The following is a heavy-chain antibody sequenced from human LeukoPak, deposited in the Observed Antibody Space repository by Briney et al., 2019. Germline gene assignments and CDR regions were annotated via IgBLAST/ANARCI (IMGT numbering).Heavy chain of an antibody. V-gene: IGHV4-4*07. CDR1: GGSINGYY. D-gene: IGHD6-13*01. Sequence: PSETLSLTCTVSGGSINGYYWSWIRQPAGKGLQWIGHIYTSGSTNYDPSLKSRVTMSVDTSKNQFSLKLYSVTAADTAVYYCARGGSKAAGTFDYWGQGTLVTVSS. J-gene: IGHJ4*02. CDR3: ARGGSKAAGTFDY. CDR2: IYTSGST.